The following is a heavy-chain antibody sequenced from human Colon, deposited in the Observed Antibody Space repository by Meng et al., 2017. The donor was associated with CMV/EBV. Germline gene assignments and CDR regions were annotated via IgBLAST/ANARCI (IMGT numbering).Heavy chain of an antibody. Sequence: ASVKVSCKASGYIFTGHYMHWVRQAPGQGLEWMGWINPYSGGTNYAQKFQGRVTMTRDTSISTAFMDLSNLGSDDTAVYYCAVRWEQLASHTLLDYWGQGTLVTVSS. V-gene: IGHV1-2*02. CDR2: INPYSGGT. J-gene: IGHJ4*02. D-gene: IGHD1-26*01. CDR1: GYIFTGHY. CDR3: AVRWEQLASHTLLDY.